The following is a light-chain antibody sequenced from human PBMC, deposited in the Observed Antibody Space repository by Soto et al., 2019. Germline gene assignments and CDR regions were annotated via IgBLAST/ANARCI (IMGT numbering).Light chain of an antibody. Sequence: QRVLTNPPSATGSPGRSVTISCTGTSNDVGGYNYVSWYQQHPGKAPKLMIYEVNKRPSGVPDRFSGSKSGNTASLTVSGLQAEDEADYYCSSFAVSNSFVFGTGTKVTVL. CDR1: SNDVGGYNY. J-gene: IGLJ1*01. CDR3: SSFAVSNSFV. V-gene: IGLV2-8*01. CDR2: EVN.